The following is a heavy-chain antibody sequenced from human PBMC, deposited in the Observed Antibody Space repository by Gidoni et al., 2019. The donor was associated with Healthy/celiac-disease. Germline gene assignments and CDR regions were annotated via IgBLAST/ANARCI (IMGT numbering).Heavy chain of an antibody. CDR3: TRGAYYYDSSGYYFNDAFDI. CDR1: GFTFGEYA. J-gene: IGHJ3*02. V-gene: IGHV3-49*04. CDR2: IRSKAYGGTT. D-gene: IGHD3-22*01. Sequence: EVQLVESGGGLVQPGRSLRLSCTASGFTFGEYAMSWVRQAPGKGLEWVGFIRSKAYGGTTEYAASVKGRFTISRDDSKSIAYLQMNSLKTEDTAVYYCTRGAYYYDSSGYYFNDAFDIWGQGTMVTVSS.